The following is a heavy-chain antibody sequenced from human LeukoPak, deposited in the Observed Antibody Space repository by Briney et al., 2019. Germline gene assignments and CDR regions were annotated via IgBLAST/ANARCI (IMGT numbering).Heavy chain of an antibody. D-gene: IGHD3-16*01. CDR2: INHSGST. V-gene: IGHV4-34*01. J-gene: IGHJ4*02. CDR3: ARGLRGRSY. Sequence: GLEWIGEINHSGSTNYNPSLKSRVTISVDTSKNQFSLKLSSVTAADTAVYYCARGLRGRSYWGQGTLVTVSS.